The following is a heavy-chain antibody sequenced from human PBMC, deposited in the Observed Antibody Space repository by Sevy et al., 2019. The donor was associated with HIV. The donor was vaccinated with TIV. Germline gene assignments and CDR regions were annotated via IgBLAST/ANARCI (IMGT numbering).Heavy chain of an antibody. Sequence: GESLKISCAASGFTFSTYGMHWVRQAPGKGLEWAAAISYDGIKKYYADSVKGRFTISRDNSKNTLYLEMNSLRPEDTAVYYCAKGWGGASDWYLYFDHLGQGALVTVSS. CDR3: AKGWGGASDWYLYFDH. D-gene: IGHD6-19*01. CDR2: ISYDGIKK. CDR1: GFTFSTYG. V-gene: IGHV3-30*18. J-gene: IGHJ4*02.